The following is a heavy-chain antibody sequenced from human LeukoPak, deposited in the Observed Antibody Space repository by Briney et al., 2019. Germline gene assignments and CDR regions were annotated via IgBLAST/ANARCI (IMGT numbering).Heavy chain of an antibody. CDR3: TRPDSSGWYGLSAFDI. CDR1: GFTFSSYA. V-gene: IGHV3-23*01. D-gene: IGHD6-19*01. Sequence: PGGSLRLSCAASGFTFSSYAMSWVRQAPGKGLEWVSAISGSGGSTYYADSVKGRFTISRDDSKNTAYLQMNSLKTEDTAVYYCTRPDSSGWYGLSAFDIWGQGTMVTVSS. J-gene: IGHJ3*02. CDR2: ISGSGGST.